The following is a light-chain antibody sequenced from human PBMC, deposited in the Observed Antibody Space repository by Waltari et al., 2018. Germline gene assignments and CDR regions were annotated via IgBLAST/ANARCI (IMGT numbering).Light chain of an antibody. CDR1: SSDFGAYKY. Sequence: QSALTQPASVSGSPGQSVSISCTGTSSDFGAYKYVSWYQQHPGKAPKLIIYDVSDRPSGVSDRFSGSKSGNTASQIISGLQAEDEADYYCSSYSSSTTRVFGGGTKLTVL. V-gene: IGLV2-14*03. CDR2: DVS. J-gene: IGLJ3*02. CDR3: SSYSSSTTRV.